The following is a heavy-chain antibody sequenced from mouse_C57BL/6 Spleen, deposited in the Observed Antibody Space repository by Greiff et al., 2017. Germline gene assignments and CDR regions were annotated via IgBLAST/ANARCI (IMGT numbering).Heavy chain of an antibody. CDR2: IHPNSGST. J-gene: IGHJ3*01. V-gene: IGHV1-64*01. D-gene: IGHD4-1*01. CDR1: GYTFTSYW. Sequence: QVQLQQPGAELVKPGASVKLSCKASGYTFTSYWMHWVKQRPGQGLEWIGMIHPNSGSTNYNEKFKSKATLTVDKSSSTAYMQLSSLTSEDSAVYYCAREDSGTAWCAYWGQGTLVTVSA. CDR3: AREDSGTAWCAY.